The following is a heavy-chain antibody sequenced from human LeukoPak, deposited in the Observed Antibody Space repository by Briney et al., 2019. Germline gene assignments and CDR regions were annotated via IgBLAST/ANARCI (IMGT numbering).Heavy chain of an antibody. CDR2: IYGGDIA. CDR1: GFTFRSYV. D-gene: IGHD6-6*01. Sequence: GGSLRLSCAASGFTFRSYVMSWVRQAPGKGLEWVSVIYGGDIAAYADSVKGRFTISRDNSKNTLYLQMNSLRADDTAVYFCAKDLSIAARPVFEYWGQGTLVTVSS. V-gene: IGHV3-23*03. J-gene: IGHJ4*02. CDR3: AKDLSIAARPVFEY.